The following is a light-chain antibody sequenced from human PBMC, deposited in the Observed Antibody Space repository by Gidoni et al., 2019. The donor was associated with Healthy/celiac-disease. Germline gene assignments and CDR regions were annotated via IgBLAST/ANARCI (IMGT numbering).Light chain of an antibody. J-gene: IGKJ1*01. CDR3: QQSYSTLSWT. Sequence: DIQMTQSPSSLSASVGDRVTITCLASQSISSYLNWYQQKPGKAPKLLIYAASSLQSGVPSRFSGSGSGTDFTLTISSLQPEDFATYYCQQSYSTLSWTFGQGTKVEIK. CDR2: AAS. V-gene: IGKV1-39*01. CDR1: QSISSY.